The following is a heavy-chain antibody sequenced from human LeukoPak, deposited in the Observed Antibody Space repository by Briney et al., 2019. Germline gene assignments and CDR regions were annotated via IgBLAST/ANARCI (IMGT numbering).Heavy chain of an antibody. V-gene: IGHV1-18*01. CDR2: ISAYKGNT. J-gene: IGHJ6*02. CDR1: GYTFTSYG. D-gene: IGHD4-17*01. CDR3: ARGDGDLYYYYGMDV. Sequence: GASVKVSCKASGYTFTSYGISWVRQAPGQGLEWMGWISAYKGNTNYAQKLQGRVTMTTDTSTSTAYMELRSLRSDDTAVYYCARGDGDLYYYYGMDVWGQGTTVTVSS.